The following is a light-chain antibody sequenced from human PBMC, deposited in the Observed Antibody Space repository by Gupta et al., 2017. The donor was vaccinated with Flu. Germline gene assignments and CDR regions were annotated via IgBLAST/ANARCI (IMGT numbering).Light chain of an antibody. CDR1: SGDVGGYNF. CDR2: EVS. Sequence: QSALTQPPSASGSPGQPVAISCTGTSGDVGGYNFVSWYQQHPGKAPKLIIYEVSKRPSGVPDRFSGSKSGNTASLTVSGLQAEDEADYYCSSYAGSNNYVFGTGTKATVL. V-gene: IGLV2-8*01. CDR3: SSYAGSNNYV. J-gene: IGLJ1*01.